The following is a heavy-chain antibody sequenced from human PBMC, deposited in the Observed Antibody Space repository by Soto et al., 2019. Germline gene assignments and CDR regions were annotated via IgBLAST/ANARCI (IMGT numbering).Heavy chain of an antibody. CDR2: ILYDGSNK. J-gene: IGHJ4*02. D-gene: IGHD2-15*01. CDR3: AKESYCSGGSCYGSPPVW. Sequence: QVQLVESGGGVVQPGRSLRLSCAASGFTFSSYGMHWVRQAPGKGLEWVAVILYDGSNKYYADSVKGRFTISRDNSKNTLYLQMNSLRAEDTAVYYCAKESYCSGGSCYGSPPVWWGQGTLVTVSS. CDR1: GFTFSSYG. V-gene: IGHV3-30*18.